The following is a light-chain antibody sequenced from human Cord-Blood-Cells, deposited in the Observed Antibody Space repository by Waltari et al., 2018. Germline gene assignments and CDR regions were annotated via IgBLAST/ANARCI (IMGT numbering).Light chain of an antibody. V-gene: IGKV3-15*01. CDR1: QMVSSN. Sequence: EIVMTQSPATLSVSPGERATLSCRASQMVSSNLAWYQQKPGQAPRLLIYGASTSATGIPARFSGSGSGTEFTLTISSLQSEDFAVYYCQQYNNWPYSFGQGTKLEIK. J-gene: IGKJ2*03. CDR2: GAS. CDR3: QQYNNWPYS.